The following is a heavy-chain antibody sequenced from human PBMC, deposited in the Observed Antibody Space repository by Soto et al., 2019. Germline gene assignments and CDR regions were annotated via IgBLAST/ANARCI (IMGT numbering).Heavy chain of an antibody. CDR3: ARGRRTTVTIDY. Sequence: SETLSLTCAVSGCSISSSNWWSWVRQPPGKGLEWIGEIYHSGSTNYNPSLKSRVTISVDTSKNQFSLKLSSVTAADTAVYYCARGRRTTVTIDYWGQGTLVTVSS. CDR2: IYHSGST. CDR1: GCSISSSNW. J-gene: IGHJ4*02. D-gene: IGHD4-17*01. V-gene: IGHV4-4*02.